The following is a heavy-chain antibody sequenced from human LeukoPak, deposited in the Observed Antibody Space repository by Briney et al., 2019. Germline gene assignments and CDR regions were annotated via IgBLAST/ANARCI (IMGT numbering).Heavy chain of an antibody. CDR3: AKDEYHYGADY. D-gene: IGHD4/OR15-4a*01. V-gene: IGHV1-46*01. J-gene: IGHJ4*02. Sequence: ASVKVSCKASGYTFTNYYMHWVRQAPGQGLEWMGLINPSAGSTSYAQKFQGRVTMARDTSTSTVYMELSSLRSEDTAVYYCAKDEYHYGADYWGRGTLVTVSS. CDR1: GYTFTNYY. CDR2: INPSAGST.